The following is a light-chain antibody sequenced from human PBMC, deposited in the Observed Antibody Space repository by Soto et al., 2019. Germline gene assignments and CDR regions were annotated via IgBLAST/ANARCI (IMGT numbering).Light chain of an antibody. Sequence: NFMLTQPHSVSESPGKTVTISCTRSSGSIADNYVQWYQFRPGSTPTTVISEDNERPSGVPDRFSGSIDSFSNSASLTISGLKTEDEADYFCQSYDSSNWVFGGGTKLTVL. CDR1: SGSIADNY. CDR3: QSYDSSNWV. J-gene: IGLJ2*01. V-gene: IGLV6-57*04. CDR2: EDN.